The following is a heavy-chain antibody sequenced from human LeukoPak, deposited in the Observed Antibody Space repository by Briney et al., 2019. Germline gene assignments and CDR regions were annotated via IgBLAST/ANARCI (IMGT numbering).Heavy chain of an antibody. J-gene: IGHJ4*02. CDR1: GGSFSGYY. CDR3: ARVDWDGYNFSHRYDFDY. D-gene: IGHD5-24*01. CDR2: INHSGST. Sequence: PSETLSLTCAVYGGSFSGYYWSWIRQPPGKGLEWIGEINHSGSTNYNPSLKSRVTISVDTSKNQFSLKLSSVTAADTAVYYCARVDWDGYNFSHRYDFDYWGQGTLVTVSS. V-gene: IGHV4-34*01.